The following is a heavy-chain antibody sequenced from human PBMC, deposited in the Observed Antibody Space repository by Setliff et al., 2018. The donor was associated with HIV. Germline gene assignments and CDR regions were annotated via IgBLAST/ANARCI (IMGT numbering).Heavy chain of an antibody. V-gene: IGHV4-61*09. CDR3: ARDRFDTIFGVVAYYYYYMDV. CDR1: GGSISSSSYY. CDR2: IYTSGST. J-gene: IGHJ6*03. Sequence: SETLSLTCTVSGGSISSSSYYWSWIRQPAGKGLEWIGHIYTSGSTNYNHSLKSRVTISVDTSKNQFSLKLSSVTAADTAVYYCARDRFDTIFGVVAYYYYYMDVWGKGTTVTVSS. D-gene: IGHD3-3*01.